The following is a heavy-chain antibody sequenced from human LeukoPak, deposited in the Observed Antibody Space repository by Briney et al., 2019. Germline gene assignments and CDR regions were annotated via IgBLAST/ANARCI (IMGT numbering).Heavy chain of an antibody. V-gene: IGHV4-34*01. J-gene: IGHJ4*02. CDR2: INHRGST. Sequence: SETLSLTCGVYSESFSGYFWTYIRQPPGGGLEWIGEINHRGSTNYNPSLKSRVTISVDTSKNQFSLRLTSVTAADTAVYYCARGSIYYGDSSAYFDYWGQGSLVTVSS. D-gene: IGHD3-22*01. CDR3: ARGSIYYGDSSAYFDY. CDR1: SESFSGYF.